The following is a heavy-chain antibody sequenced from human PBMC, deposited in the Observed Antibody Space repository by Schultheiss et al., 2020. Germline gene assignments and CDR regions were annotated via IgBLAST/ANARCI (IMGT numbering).Heavy chain of an antibody. CDR2: INPNSGGT. D-gene: IGHD2-2*01. J-gene: IGHJ6*02. CDR1: GYTFTNYG. CDR3: ARDRHIVVVPAATPYGMDV. Sequence: ASVKVSCKASGYTFTNYGISWVRQAPGQGLEWMGWINPNSGGTNYAQKFQGRVNMTRDTSISTAYMELSRLRSDDTAVYYCARDRHIVVVPAATPYGMDVWGQGTTVTVSS. V-gene: IGHV1-2*02.